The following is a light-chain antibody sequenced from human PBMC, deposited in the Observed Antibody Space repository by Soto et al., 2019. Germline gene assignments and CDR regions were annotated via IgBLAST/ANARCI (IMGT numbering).Light chain of an antibody. CDR3: QQYGRSPPFT. CDR1: QSVISTY. Sequence: IVLTQAAGTLSLSPGERATHSCRAIQSVISTYIAWYQQNPGRAPRLLIYGASSRATGIPDRFSGSGSGTDFTLTISRLEPEDFAVYFCQQYGRSPPFTFGQGTKVDIK. V-gene: IGKV3-20*01. CDR2: GAS. J-gene: IGKJ2*01.